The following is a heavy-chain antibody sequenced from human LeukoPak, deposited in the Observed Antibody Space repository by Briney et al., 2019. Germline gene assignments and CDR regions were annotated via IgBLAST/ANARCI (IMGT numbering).Heavy chain of an antibody. CDR3: ARSTNHYYDSSHSTDY. Sequence: GGSLRLSCAASGFTFSDYYMSWIRQAPGKGLEWVSYISSSGSTIYYADSVKGRFTISRDNAKNSLYLQMNSLRAEDTAVYYCARSTNHYYDSSHSTDYWGQGTLVTVSS. CDR2: ISSSGSTI. V-gene: IGHV3-11*01. D-gene: IGHD3-22*01. CDR1: GFTFSDYY. J-gene: IGHJ4*02.